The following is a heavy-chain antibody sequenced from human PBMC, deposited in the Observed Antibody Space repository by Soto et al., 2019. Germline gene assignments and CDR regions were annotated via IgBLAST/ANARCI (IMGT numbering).Heavy chain of an antibody. CDR2: ISSTTNYI. J-gene: IGHJ4*02. Sequence: GGSMRLSCAASGFTFNMYSMNWVRQAPGKGLEWVSSISSTTNYIYYGDSMKGRFTISRDNAKNSLYLEMNSLRAEDTAVYYCARESENLTSNFDYWGQGTLVTVSS. CDR3: ARESENLTSNFDY. CDR1: GFTFNMYS. V-gene: IGHV3-21*06.